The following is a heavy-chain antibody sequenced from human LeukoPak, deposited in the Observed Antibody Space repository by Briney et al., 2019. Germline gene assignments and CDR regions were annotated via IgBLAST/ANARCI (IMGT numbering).Heavy chain of an antibody. CDR1: GFSLNTTTLG. D-gene: IGHD2-21*01. CDR3: AHFRPVIAIEH. J-gene: IGHJ5*02. V-gene: IGHV2-5*02. CDR2: LFWDDDS. Sequence: SGPTLVNPTQTLTLTCTFSGFSLNTTTLGVGWIRQPPGKALEWLALLFWDDDSRLSPSLKSRLTITKDTSKNQVVLTMTNMDPVDTATYYCAHFRPVIAIEHWGQGTLVTVSS.